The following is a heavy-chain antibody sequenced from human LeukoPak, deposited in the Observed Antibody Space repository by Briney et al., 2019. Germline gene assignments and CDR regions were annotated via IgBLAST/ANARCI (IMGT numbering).Heavy chain of an antibody. V-gene: IGHV3-66*01. J-gene: IGHJ4*02. CDR1: GFTVSSNY. Sequence: PGGSLRLSCAASGFTVSSNYMSWVRQAPGKGLEWVSVIYSGGSTYYADSVKGRFTISRDNSKNTLYLQMNSLRAEDTAVYYCAKDSIPAAGDLDYWGQGTLVTVSS. D-gene: IGHD6-13*01. CDR3: AKDSIPAAGDLDY. CDR2: IYSGGST.